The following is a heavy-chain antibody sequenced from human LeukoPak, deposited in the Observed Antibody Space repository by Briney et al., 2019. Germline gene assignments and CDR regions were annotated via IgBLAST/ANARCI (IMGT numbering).Heavy chain of an antibody. J-gene: IGHJ4*02. Sequence: PGGSLRLSCAASGFTFSSYAMHWVRQAPGKGLEWVAVISYDGSNKYYADSVKGRFTISRDSSKNTLYLQMNSLRAEDTAVYYCARDGSLYSSGWLGGDYWGQGTLVTVSS. CDR1: GFTFSSYA. CDR2: ISYDGSNK. V-gene: IGHV3-30*04. D-gene: IGHD6-19*01. CDR3: ARDGSLYSSGWLGGDY.